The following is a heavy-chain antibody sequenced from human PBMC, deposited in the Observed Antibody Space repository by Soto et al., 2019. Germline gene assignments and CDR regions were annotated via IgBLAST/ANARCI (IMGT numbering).Heavy chain of an antibody. CDR1: GFTFSSYA. J-gene: IGHJ4*02. CDR3: STVITSRWYYFDY. Sequence: EVQLLESGGGLVQPGGSLRLSCAASGFTFSSYAMSWVRQAPGKGLEWVSAISGSGGSTYYSDFVKGRFTISRDNSKNPLYLQINILRAEDTAVYYGSTVITSRWYYFDYWGQGTLVTVS. V-gene: IGHV3-23*01. D-gene: IGHD3-16*02. CDR2: ISGSGGST.